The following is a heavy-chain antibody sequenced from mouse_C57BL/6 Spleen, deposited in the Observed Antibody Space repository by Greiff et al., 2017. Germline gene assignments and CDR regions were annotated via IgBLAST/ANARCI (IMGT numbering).Heavy chain of an antibody. CDR2: IYPSDSDT. CDR1: GYTFTRYW. Sequence: VQLQLPGAELVRPGSSVKLSCKASGYTFTRYWMNWVKQRPIQCLEWIGNIYPSDSDTHYNQQFKDKATLTVDKSSSTAYMQLSSLTSEDSAVYYCAREGALPAWFAYWGQGTLVTVS. D-gene: IGHD2-1*01. V-gene: IGHV1-52*01. CDR3: AREGALPAWFAY. J-gene: IGHJ3*01.